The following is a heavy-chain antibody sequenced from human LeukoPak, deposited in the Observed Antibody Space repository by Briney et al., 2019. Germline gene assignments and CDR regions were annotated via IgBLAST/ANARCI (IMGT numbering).Heavy chain of an antibody. Sequence: ASVKVSCKXSGYTFTSYGISWVRQAPGQGLEWMGWISAYNGNTNYAQKLQGRVTMTTDTSTSKAYMELRSLRSDDTAVYYCARSAAVAGGADYWGQGTLVTVSS. CDR1: GYTFTSYG. CDR2: ISAYNGNT. V-gene: IGHV1-18*01. CDR3: ARSAAVAGGADY. D-gene: IGHD6-19*01. J-gene: IGHJ4*02.